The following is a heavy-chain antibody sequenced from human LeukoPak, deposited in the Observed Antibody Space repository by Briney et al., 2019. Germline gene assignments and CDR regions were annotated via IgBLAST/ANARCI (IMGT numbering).Heavy chain of an antibody. Sequence: SETLSLTCTVSGASLNNYYWSWIRQSPGKGLEWIGYIYYSGTTNYNPSLKSRVTISVDTSKNQFSLQLRSVTAADTAVYYCAREDPQTTVPEGMDVWGQGTTVTVSS. CDR2: IYYSGTT. D-gene: IGHD4-17*01. CDR1: GASLNNYY. V-gene: IGHV4-59*01. J-gene: IGHJ6*02. CDR3: AREDPQTTVPEGMDV.